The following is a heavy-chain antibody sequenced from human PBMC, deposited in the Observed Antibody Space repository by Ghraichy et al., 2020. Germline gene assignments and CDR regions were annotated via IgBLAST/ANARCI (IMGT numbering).Heavy chain of an antibody. Sequence: GESLRLSCAASGFTFSSYAMSWVRQAPGKGLEWVSAISGSGGSTYYADSVKGRFTISRDNSKNTLYLQMNSLRAEDTAVYYCAKCITMVRGVIIEPPYFVDYWGQGTLVTVSS. CDR2: ISGSGGST. J-gene: IGHJ4*02. CDR3: AKCITMVRGVIIEPPYFVDY. D-gene: IGHD3-10*01. CDR1: GFTFSSYA. V-gene: IGHV3-23*01.